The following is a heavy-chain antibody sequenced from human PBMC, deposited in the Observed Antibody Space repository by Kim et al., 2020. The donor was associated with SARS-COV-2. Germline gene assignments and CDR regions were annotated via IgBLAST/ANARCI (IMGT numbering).Heavy chain of an antibody. CDR3: ARERRGSSGWQFLRPRAPYYGMDV. CDR1: GYTFTSYY. CDR2: INPSGGST. J-gene: IGHJ6*02. Sequence: ASVKVSCKASGYTFTSYYMHWVRQAPGQGLEWMGIINPSGGSTSYAQKFQGRVTMTRDTSTTTVYMELSSLRSEDTAVYYCARERRGSSGWQFLRPRAPYYGMDVWGQGTTVTVSS. D-gene: IGHD6-19*01. V-gene: IGHV1-46*01.